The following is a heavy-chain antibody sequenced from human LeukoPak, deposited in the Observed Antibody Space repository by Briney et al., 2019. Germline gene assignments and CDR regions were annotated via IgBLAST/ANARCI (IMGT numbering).Heavy chain of an antibody. CDR2: IYSSGRP. D-gene: IGHD3-10*01. CDR3: AKSGNQWELRLDY. CDR1: GGSISSYY. V-gene: IGHV4-4*07. J-gene: IGHJ4*02. Sequence: KPSETLSLTCTVSGGSISSYYWSWIRQPAGKGLEWIGHIYSSGRPNYNPSLKSRVTMSVDTSKNQFSLKLTSVTAADTAVYYCAKSGNQWELRLDYWGQGTLVTVSS.